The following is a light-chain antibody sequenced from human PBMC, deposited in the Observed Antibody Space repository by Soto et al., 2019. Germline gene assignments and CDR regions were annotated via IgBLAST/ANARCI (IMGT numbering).Light chain of an antibody. CDR1: QSLLYSDGDTY. CDR3: LQATNWPWT. CDR2: KVS. V-gene: IGKV2-30*01. J-gene: IGKJ1*01. Sequence: DTVMTQSPLSLSVPLGQSASISCRSSQSLLYSDGDTYLNWYHQRPGQSPRRLIHKVSQRDSGVPDRISGSGSGTDFTLEISRVEAEDVGVYDCLQATNWPWTFGQGTKVDI.